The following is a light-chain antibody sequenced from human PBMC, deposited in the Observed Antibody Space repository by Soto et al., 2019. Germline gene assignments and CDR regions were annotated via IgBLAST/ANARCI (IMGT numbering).Light chain of an antibody. CDR1: QSISSY. CDR2: DGS. J-gene: IGKJ4*01. V-gene: IGKV3-11*01. Sequence: EIVLTQSPATLSLSPGERATLSCRASQSISSYLAWYQQKPGQAPRLLIYDGSNSATGIPARFSGSGSETDFTLTISSLEPEDFASYYCQQRRSWPLTFGGGTKVEIK. CDR3: QQRRSWPLT.